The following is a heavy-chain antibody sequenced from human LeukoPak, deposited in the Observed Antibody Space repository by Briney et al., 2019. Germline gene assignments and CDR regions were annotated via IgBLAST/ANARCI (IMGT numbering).Heavy chain of an antibody. J-gene: IGHJ5*02. Sequence: PSETLSLTCTVSGGSISSGDYYWSWIRQPPGKGLEWIGYIYHSGSTYYNPSLKSRVTISVDRSKNQFSLKLSSVTAADTAVYYCARAGLPPGKEFDPWGQGTLVTVSS. V-gene: IGHV4-30-2*01. CDR1: GGSISSGDYY. D-gene: IGHD4-11*01. CDR3: ARAGLPPGKEFDP. CDR2: IYHSGST.